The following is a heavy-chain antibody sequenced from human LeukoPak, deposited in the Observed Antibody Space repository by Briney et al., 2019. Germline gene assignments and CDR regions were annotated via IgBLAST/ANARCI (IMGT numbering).Heavy chain of an antibody. V-gene: IGHV3-48*02. D-gene: IGHD6-13*01. Sequence: GRSLRLSCAASGFTFSSYGMHWVRQAPGKGLEWVTYISTSSSTIYYADSVKGRFTISRDNAKNSLYLQMNSLRDEDTAVYYCARDGSGYSSSWRLYYFDYWGQGTLVTVSS. CDR2: ISTSSSTI. CDR3: ARDGSGYSSSWRLYYFDY. J-gene: IGHJ4*02. CDR1: GFTFSSYG.